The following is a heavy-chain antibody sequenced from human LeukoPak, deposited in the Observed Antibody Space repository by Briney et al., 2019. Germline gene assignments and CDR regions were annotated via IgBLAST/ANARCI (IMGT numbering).Heavy chain of an antibody. J-gene: IGHJ6*03. CDR3: ARKLGHYYQYMDV. D-gene: IGHD3-3*02. Sequence: PGWSLRLSCAASGFTFSTYWMTWVRQAPGKGLQWVANIKQDGSEKYYVDSMKGRFTVSRDNAKNSLYLQMNSLRAEDTAVYYCARKLGHYYQYMDVWGKGTTVTVSS. V-gene: IGHV3-7*01. CDR2: IKQDGSEK. CDR1: GFTFSTYW.